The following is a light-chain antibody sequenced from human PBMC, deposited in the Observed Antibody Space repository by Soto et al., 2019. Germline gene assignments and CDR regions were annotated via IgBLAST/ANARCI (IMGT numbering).Light chain of an antibody. CDR1: QSVSSTY. J-gene: IGKJ2*01. CDR3: QQYGSSPYA. V-gene: IGKV3-20*01. Sequence: DIVLTQSPGTLSLSPGERATLSCRASQSVSSTYFAWYQQKPGQAPRLLIYGASSRATGIPDRFSGSGSGTDFTLTISRLEPEDFAVYYFQQYGSSPYAFGQGTKLEIK. CDR2: GAS.